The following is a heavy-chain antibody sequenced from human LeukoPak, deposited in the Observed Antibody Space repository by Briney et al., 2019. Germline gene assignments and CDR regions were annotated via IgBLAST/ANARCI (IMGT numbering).Heavy chain of an antibody. CDR3: AKDGADYDSDYFDY. CDR1: GFTFSSYA. V-gene: IGHV3-23*01. D-gene: IGHD3-3*01. J-gene: IGHJ4*02. CDR2: ISGGGGTT. Sequence: GGSLRLSCAASGFTFSSYAMSWVRQAPGKGLEWVSRISGGGGTTYYAASVKGRFTISRDNSKYTLYLQINSLRAEDTAVYYCAKDGADYDSDYFDYWGQGTLVTVSS.